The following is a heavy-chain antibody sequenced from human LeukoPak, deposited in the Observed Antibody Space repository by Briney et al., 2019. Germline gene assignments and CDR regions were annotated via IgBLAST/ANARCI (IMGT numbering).Heavy chain of an antibody. D-gene: IGHD2-2*01. J-gene: IGHJ4*02. V-gene: IGHV4-59*01. CDR3: ARSDCSSTSCVFDY. CDR2: IYYSGST. Sequence: SETLSLTCTVSGGSISSYYWSWIRQPPGKGLEWIGYIYYSGSTNYNPSLKSRVTILVDTSKNQFSLKLSSVTAADTAVYYCARSDCSSTSCVFDYWGQGTLVTVSS. CDR1: GGSISSYY.